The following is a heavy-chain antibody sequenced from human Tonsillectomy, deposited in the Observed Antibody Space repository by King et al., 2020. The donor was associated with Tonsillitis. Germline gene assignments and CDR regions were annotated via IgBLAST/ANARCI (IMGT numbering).Heavy chain of an antibody. D-gene: IGHD6-19*01. J-gene: IGHJ5*02. CDR1: GGSISSSNW. CDR2: IYHSGST. Sequence: VQLQESGPGLVKPSGTLSLTCAVSGGSISSSNWWSWVRQPPGKGLEWIGEIYHSGSTNYNPSLKSRVTISVDKSKNQFSLKLCSVTAADTAVYYCARELALQWHGRPFDPWGQGTLVTVSS. CDR3: ARELALQWHGRPFDP. V-gene: IGHV4-4*02.